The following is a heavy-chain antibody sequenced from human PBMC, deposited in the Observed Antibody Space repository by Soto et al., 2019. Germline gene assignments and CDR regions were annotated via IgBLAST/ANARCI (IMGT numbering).Heavy chain of an antibody. CDR3: ERDLMVGYYYGMDV. CDR2: ISAYTGNT. CDR1: GYTFTSYG. Sequence: QVQLVQSGAEVKKPGASVKVSCKASGYTFTSYGISWVRQAPGQGLAWMGWISAYTGNTNYAQKLQGRVTMTTDTSTSTAYVELRSLRSDDTAVYYCERDLMVGYYYGMDVWGQGTKVTVSS. D-gene: IGHD3-10*01. V-gene: IGHV1-18*01. J-gene: IGHJ6*02.